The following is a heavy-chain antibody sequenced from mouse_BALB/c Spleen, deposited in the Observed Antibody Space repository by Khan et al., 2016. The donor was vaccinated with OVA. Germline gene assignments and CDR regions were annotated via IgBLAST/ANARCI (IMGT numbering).Heavy chain of an antibody. CDR3: ARGYDFFAY. Sequence: EVKLLESGPDLVKTGASVKISCKASGYSFTAYYMNWVKLSHGKSLECIGRINPNTDNTYYNQKFKGKATLTVDTSSSTAYMELRSLTSEDSAVYFYARGYDFFAYWGQGTLVTVSA. V-gene: IGHV1-26*01. CDR1: GYSFTAYY. J-gene: IGHJ3*01. CDR2: INPNTDNT. D-gene: IGHD2-12*01.